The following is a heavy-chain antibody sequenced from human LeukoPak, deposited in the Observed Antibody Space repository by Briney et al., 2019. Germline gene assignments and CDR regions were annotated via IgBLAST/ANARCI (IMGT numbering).Heavy chain of an antibody. D-gene: IGHD6-13*01. CDR3: AKMTSAGSKYFQH. J-gene: IGHJ1*01. Sequence: GGSLRLSCAASGFTFSSYAMHWVRQAPGKWLEWVAVISYDGSNKYYADSVKGRFTISRDNSKNTLYLQMNSLRAEDTAVYYCAKMTSAGSKYFQHWGQGTLVTVSS. CDR2: ISYDGSNK. V-gene: IGHV3-30-3*02. CDR1: GFTFSSYA.